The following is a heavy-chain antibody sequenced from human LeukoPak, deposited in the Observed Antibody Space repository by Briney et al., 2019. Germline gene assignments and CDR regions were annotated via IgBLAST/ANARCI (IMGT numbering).Heavy chain of an antibody. CDR1: GGSISSSSYY. CDR2: IYYSGST. J-gene: IGHJ4*02. CDR3: ARGEIQGSGPDYFDY. Sequence: PSETLSLTCTVSGGSISSSSYYWGWIRQPPAKGLEWIGSIYYSGSTYYNPSLKSRVTISVDTSKNQFSLKLSSVTAADTAVYYCARGEIQGSGPDYFDYWGQGTLVTVSS. D-gene: IGHD3-10*01. V-gene: IGHV4-39*07.